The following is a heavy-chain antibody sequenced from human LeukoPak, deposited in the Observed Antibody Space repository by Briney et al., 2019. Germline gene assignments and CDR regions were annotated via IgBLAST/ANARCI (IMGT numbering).Heavy chain of an antibody. CDR1: GGSISSYY. V-gene: IGHV4-59*01. CDR2: IYYSGST. Sequence: SETLSIICTVSGGSISSYYWSWIRQPPGKGLEWIGYIYYSGSTNYNPSLKSRVTISVDTSKNQFSLKLSSVTAADTAVYYCARRGIEQPLFYYYYYMDVWGKGTTVTVSS. CDR3: ARRGIEQPLFYYYYYMDV. J-gene: IGHJ6*03. D-gene: IGHD6-13*01.